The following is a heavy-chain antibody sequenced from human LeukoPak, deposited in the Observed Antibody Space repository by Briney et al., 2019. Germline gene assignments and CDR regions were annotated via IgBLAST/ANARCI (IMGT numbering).Heavy chain of an antibody. D-gene: IGHD5-18*01. CDR3: ASPRGSYGYRDAFDI. V-gene: IGHV1-69*06. J-gene: IGHJ3*02. Sequence: EASVKVSCKASGGTFSSYAISWVRQAPGQGLEWMGGIVPIFGTANYAQKFQGRVTITADKSTSTAYMELSSLRSEDTAVYYCASPRGSYGYRDAFDIWGQGTMVTVSS. CDR2: IVPIFGTA. CDR1: GGTFSSYA.